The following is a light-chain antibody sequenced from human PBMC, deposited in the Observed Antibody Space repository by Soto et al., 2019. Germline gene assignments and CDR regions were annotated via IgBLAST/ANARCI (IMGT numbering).Light chain of an antibody. J-gene: IGKJ3*01. CDR3: QQSYTTPFT. V-gene: IGKV1-39*01. CDR1: QNISSY. CDR2: AAT. Sequence: DIQMTQSPPSLSASVGDRVTITCRASQNISSYLNWYQQKPGEAPNLLIYAATSLQSGVPSRFRGSGSGTDFTLTISSLHPEDFATYYCQQSYTTPFTFGPGTKVDI.